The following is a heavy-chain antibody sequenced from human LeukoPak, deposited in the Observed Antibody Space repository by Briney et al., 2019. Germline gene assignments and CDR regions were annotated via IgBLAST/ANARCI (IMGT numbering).Heavy chain of an antibody. J-gene: IGHJ5*02. V-gene: IGHV3-7*03. D-gene: IGHD6-13*01. CDR1: GFTFSSYW. Sequence: GGSLRLSCAASGFTFSSYWMSWVRQAPGKGLEWVANINQDGKKRYYVDSVKGRFTISRDNTKNSLYLQMNSLTAEDTAVYYCTRDLAAAATWGQGTLVTVSS. CDR2: INQDGKKR. CDR3: TRDLAAAAT.